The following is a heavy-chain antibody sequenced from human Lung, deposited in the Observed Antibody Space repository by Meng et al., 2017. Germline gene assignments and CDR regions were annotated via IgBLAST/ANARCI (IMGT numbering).Heavy chain of an antibody. CDR1: GYTFTSSY. CDR2: INSSGDYT. Sequence: QVQLVQSGAEVKKPGASLKVPCKASGYTFTSSYIHWVRQAPGQGLEWMGLINSSGDYTRYAQRFQGRVTMTRDTSTSTVYMELSSLRSEDTAVYFCARDVRLLEAYFDYWGQGTLVTVSS. D-gene: IGHD6-25*01. CDR3: ARDVRLLEAYFDY. J-gene: IGHJ4*02. V-gene: IGHV1-46*03.